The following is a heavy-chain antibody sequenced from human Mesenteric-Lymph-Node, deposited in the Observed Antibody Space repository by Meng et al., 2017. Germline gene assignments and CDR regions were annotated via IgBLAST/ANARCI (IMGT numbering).Heavy chain of an antibody. Sequence: QRQESLPGLVKPSQTPAFTCTVSGGTISSGDYSWSWIRQPTGKGLELIGHIYYSGSTSYNPSLNSRVTISVDTSNNQFSLKLSSVTAADTAVYYCARVGWRQWSFDLWGRGTLVTVFS. V-gene: IGHV4-30-4*01. CDR1: GGTISSGDYS. CDR3: ARVGWRQWSFDL. CDR2: IYYSGST. J-gene: IGHJ2*01. D-gene: IGHD5-18*01.